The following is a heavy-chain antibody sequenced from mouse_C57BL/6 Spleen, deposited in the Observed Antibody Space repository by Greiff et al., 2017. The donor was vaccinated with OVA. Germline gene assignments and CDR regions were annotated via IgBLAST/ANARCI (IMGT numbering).Heavy chain of an antibody. D-gene: IGHD2-12*01. Sequence: QVQLQQPGAELVKPGASVKLSCKASGYTFTSYWMQWVKQRPGQGLEWIGEIDTSDSYTNYNQKFKGKATLTVDTSSSTAYMQLSSLTSEDSAVYYCATDTRGKYYYAMDYWGQGTSVTVSS. V-gene: IGHV1-50*01. CDR3: ATDTRGKYYYAMDY. CDR2: IDTSDSYT. CDR1: GYTFTSYW. J-gene: IGHJ4*01.